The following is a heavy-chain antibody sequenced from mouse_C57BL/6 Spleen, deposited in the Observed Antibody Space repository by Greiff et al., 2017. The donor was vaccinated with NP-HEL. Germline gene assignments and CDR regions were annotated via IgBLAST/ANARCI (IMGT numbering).Heavy chain of an antibody. CDR2: IDPSDSYT. J-gene: IGHJ2*01. Sequence: QVQLKQPGAELVRPGTSVKLSCKASGYTFTSYWMHWVKQRPGQGLEWIGVIDPSDSYTNYNQKFKGKATLTVDTSSSTAYMQLSSLTSEDSAVYYCARDSSGYDYFDYWGQGTTLTVSS. D-gene: IGHD3-2*02. CDR1: GYTFTSYW. V-gene: IGHV1-59*01. CDR3: ARDSSGYDYFDY.